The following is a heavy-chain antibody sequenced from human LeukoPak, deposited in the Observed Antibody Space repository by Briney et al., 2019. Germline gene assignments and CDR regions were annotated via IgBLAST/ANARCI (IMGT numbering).Heavy chain of an antibody. CDR3: ARDVKSDSSGYSDY. Sequence: SQTLSLTCTVSGGSISSGDYYWSWIRQPPGKGLEWIGYIYYSGSTYYNPSLKSRVTISVDTSENQFSLKLSSVTAADTAVYYCARDVKSDSSGYSDYWGQGTLVTVSS. D-gene: IGHD3-22*01. CDR2: IYYSGST. V-gene: IGHV4-30-4*08. CDR1: GGSISSGDYY. J-gene: IGHJ4*02.